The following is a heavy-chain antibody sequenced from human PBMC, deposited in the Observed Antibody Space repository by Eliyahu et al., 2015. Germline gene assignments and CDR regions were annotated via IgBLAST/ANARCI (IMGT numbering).Heavy chain of an antibody. V-gene: IGHV4-39*01. CDR3: AKQAYENSNPSAYNWFDP. CDR2: IYYSGEP. D-gene: IGHD4-11*01. CDR1: GGSISNSGYY. Sequence: QVQLQESGPGLVKPLETLSLTCIVSGGSISNSGYYWGWIRQPPGKGLEGIGSIYYSGEPYHNPSLKSRITMSVDTSKNHFSLKVSSVTAADTAVYYCAKQAYENSNPSAYNWFDPWGQGKAGHRLL. J-gene: IGHJ5*02.